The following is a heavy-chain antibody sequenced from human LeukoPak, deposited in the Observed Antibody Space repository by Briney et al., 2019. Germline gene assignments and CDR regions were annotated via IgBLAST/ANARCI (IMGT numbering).Heavy chain of an antibody. V-gene: IGHV3-21*01. Sequence: GGALRLSCAAYGYTLSSYSMICVRRAPGEGLEGVSSIYSRKSYIHSADSVRSRFTISRDNAENSLYRQKNSLRAEDTAVYYCARDLYDSGAYSSPIDYWGQGTLVTVSS. CDR1: GYTLSSYS. J-gene: IGHJ4*02. CDR2: IYSRKSYI. D-gene: IGHD3-22*01. CDR3: ARDLYDSGAYSSPIDY.